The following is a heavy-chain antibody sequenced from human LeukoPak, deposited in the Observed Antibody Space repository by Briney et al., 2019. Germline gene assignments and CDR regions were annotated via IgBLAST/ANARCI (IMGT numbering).Heavy chain of an antibody. CDR2: INPNSGDT. CDR1: GYTFTGYY. D-gene: IGHD3-10*01. Sequence: ASVKVSCKASGYTFTGYYIHWVRQAPGQGLEWVGWINPNSGDTNYAQKFQGWVTMTRDTSISTAYMELSRLRSDDTAVYYCATALRGVGGPISPFDYWGQGTLVIVSS. J-gene: IGHJ4*02. CDR3: ATALRGVGGPISPFDY. V-gene: IGHV1-2*04.